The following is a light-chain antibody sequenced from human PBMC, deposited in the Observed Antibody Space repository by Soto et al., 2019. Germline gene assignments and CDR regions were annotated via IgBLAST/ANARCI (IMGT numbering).Light chain of an antibody. CDR1: QSVSSY. Sequence: EIVLTQSPATLSLSPGERATLSCRASQSVSSYLAWYQQKPGQAPRLLIYDASNRATGIPARFSGSGSGTDFTLTISRLEPEDFAVYYCQQRSNWPRTFGQVTKVEIK. CDR2: DAS. J-gene: IGKJ1*01. CDR3: QQRSNWPRT. V-gene: IGKV3-11*01.